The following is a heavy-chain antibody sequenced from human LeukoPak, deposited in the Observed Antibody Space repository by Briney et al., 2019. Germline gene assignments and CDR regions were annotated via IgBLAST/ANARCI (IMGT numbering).Heavy chain of an antibody. CDR2: MSYNGRS. J-gene: IGHJ5*02. Sequence: SETLSLTCAVSGGSINTSSYSWGWIRQSPEMGLEWIASMSYNGRSHSSPSLMSRVTILADTSKSQFSLKLTSVTAADTAFYYCARVYSSGWYHWFDTWGQGTLVTVSS. D-gene: IGHD6-19*01. V-gene: IGHV4-39*07. CDR3: ARVYSSGWYHWFDT. CDR1: GGSINTSSYS.